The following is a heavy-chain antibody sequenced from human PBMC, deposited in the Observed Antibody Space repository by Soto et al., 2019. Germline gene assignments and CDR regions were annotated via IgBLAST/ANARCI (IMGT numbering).Heavy chain of an antibody. CDR1: GFTFSSYS. V-gene: IGHV3-48*01. CDR2: ISGSSSTI. Sequence: EVQLVESGGGLVQPGGSLRLSCAASGFTFSSYSMNWVRQAPGKGLEWVSYISGSSSTIYYADSVKGRFTISRDNAKNSLFLQMNSLRAEDTAVYYCARKDDYGDYVWPSGYGMDVWGQGTTVTVSS. J-gene: IGHJ6*02. CDR3: ARKDDYGDYVWPSGYGMDV. D-gene: IGHD4-17*01.